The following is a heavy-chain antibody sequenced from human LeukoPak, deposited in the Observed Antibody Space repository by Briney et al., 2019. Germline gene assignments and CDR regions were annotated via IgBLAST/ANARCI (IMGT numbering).Heavy chain of an antibody. CDR2: ISSSRSTI. D-gene: IGHD4-11*01. CDR1: TFTLSSYS. CDR3: ARTLVDYTNAFDI. V-gene: IGHV3-48*01. Sequence: GGSLRLSCAASTFTLSSYSVNWVRQAPGKGLEWVSFISSSRSTIYYADSVKGRFTISRDNAENSLYLQMNSLRAEDTAVYYCARTLVDYTNAFDIWGQGTMVTVSS. J-gene: IGHJ3*02.